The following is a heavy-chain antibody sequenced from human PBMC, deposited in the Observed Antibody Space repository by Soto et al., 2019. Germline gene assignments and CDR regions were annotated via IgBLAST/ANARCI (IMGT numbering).Heavy chain of an antibody. V-gene: IGHV2-5*01. J-gene: IGHJ5*02. Sequence: QLTLKESGPTLVKPTQTLTMTCTFSGFSLSTSGVGVGWIRQPPGKALEWLALIYWNDDKRYSPSLKSRLTITKDTSKNQVVLTMTNMDPVDTATYYCAHRRKGVYSGENWFDPWGQGTLVTVSS. CDR3: AHRRKGVYSGENWFDP. CDR2: IYWNDDK. D-gene: IGHD3-10*02. CDR1: GFSLSTSGVG.